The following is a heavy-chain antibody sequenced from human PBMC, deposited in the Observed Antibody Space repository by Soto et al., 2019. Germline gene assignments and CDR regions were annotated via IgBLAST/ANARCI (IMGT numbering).Heavy chain of an antibody. CDR3: ARRVQANSAVVQGNWLDP. D-gene: IGHD5-18*01. CDR2: VYSSGST. V-gene: IGHV4-59*08. J-gene: IGHJ5*02. Sequence: PSETLSLTCSVSGGSISSHSWNWIRQPPGRGLEWIGHVYSSGSTNYNPSLESRVTISVDTSKNQFSLKLTSLTAADTAVYYCARRVQANSAVVQGNWLDPWGQRTLVTVSS. CDR1: GGSISSHS.